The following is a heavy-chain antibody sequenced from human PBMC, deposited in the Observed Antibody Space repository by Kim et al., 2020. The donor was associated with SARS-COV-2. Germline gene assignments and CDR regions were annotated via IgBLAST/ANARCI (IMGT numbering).Heavy chain of an antibody. Sequence: NKYYDASVKGRLTISRDNSKNTLYLQMNSLRAEDTAVYYCAKDRAAAVDYWGQGTLVTVSS. D-gene: IGHD6-13*01. V-gene: IGHV3-30*02. CDR3: AKDRAAAVDY. J-gene: IGHJ4*02. CDR2: NK.